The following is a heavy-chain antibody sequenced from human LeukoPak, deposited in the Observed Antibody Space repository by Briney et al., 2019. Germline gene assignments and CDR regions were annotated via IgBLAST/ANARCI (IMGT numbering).Heavy chain of an antibody. CDR3: ATDQGIVGATLFDY. J-gene: IGHJ4*02. Sequence: ASVKVSCKVSGYTLTELSMHWVRQAPGKGLEWMGGFDPGDGETIYAQKFQGRVTMTEDTSTDTAYMELSSLRSEDTAVYYCATDQGIVGATLFDYWGQGTLVTVSS. V-gene: IGHV1-24*01. CDR2: FDPGDGET. D-gene: IGHD1-26*01. CDR1: GYTLTELS.